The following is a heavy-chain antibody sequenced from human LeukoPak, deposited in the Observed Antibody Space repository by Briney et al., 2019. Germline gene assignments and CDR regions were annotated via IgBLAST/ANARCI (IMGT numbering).Heavy chain of an antibody. V-gene: IGHV4-39*07. J-gene: IGHJ5*02. CDR2: IYYSGST. Sequence: PSETLSLTCTVSGGSISSSSYYWGWIRQPPGKGLEWIGSIYYSGSTYYNPSLKSRVTISVDTSKNQFSLKLSSVTAADTAVYYCARVRWNWFSQNWFDPWGQGTLVTVSS. CDR3: ARVRWNWFSQNWFDP. D-gene: IGHD1-7*01. CDR1: GGSISSSSYY.